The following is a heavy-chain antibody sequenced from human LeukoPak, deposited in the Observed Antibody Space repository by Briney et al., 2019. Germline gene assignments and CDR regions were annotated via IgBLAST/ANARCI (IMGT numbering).Heavy chain of an antibody. CDR1: GYTFTSYG. J-gene: IGHJ4*02. D-gene: IGHD3-22*01. CDR2: ISAYNGNT. Sequence: GASVKVSCKASGYTFTSYGISWVRQAPGQGLEWMGRISAYNGNTNYLQKFQGRVTMTTDTSTATAYMELRSLRPSDTAVYFCARGPRYSYDSSILLFDYWGQGTLVTVSS. V-gene: IGHV1-18*01. CDR3: ARGPRYSYDSSILLFDY.